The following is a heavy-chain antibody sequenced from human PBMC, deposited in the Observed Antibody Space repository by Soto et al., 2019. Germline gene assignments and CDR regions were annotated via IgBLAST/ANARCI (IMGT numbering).Heavy chain of an antibody. CDR1: GFTFSSYA. V-gene: IGHV3-23*01. CDR3: AKSEYCTNGVCYVGYFDY. D-gene: IGHD2-8*01. CDR2: ISGSGGST. J-gene: IGHJ4*02. Sequence: PGGSLRLSCAASGFTFSSYAMSWVRQAPGKGLEWVSAISGSGGSTYYADSVKGRFTISRDNSKNTLYLQMNSLRAEDTAVYYCAKSEYCTNGVCYVGYFDYWGQGTLVTVSS.